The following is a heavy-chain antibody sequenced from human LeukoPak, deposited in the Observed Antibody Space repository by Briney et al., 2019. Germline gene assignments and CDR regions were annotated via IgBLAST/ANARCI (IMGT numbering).Heavy chain of an antibody. CDR2: ISAYNGNT. CDR1: GYTFTSYG. V-gene: IGHV1-18*01. CDR3: ARGQDIVVVVSEDNWFDP. Sequence: ASVKVSCKASGYTFTSYGISWVRQAPGQGLEWMGWISAYNGNTNYAQKLQGRVTMTTDTSTSTAYMELRSLRSDDTAVYYCARGQDIVVVVSEDNWFDPWGQGTLVTVSS. D-gene: IGHD2-15*01. J-gene: IGHJ5*02.